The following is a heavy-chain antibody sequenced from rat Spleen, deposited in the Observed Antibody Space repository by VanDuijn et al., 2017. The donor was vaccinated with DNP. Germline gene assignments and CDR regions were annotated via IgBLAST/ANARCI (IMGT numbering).Heavy chain of an antibody. CDR3: VRRGGKGLFSK. CDR2: IIYDGSST. Sequence: EVQLVESGGGLVRPGNSLRLSCAASGFIFSDYAMAWVRQSPKMGLEWVATIIYDGSSTFYRDSVTGRFTISRDFAKSTLYLQMDSLRSEDTATYYCVRRGGKGLFSKWGQGTLVTVSS. D-gene: IGHD3-1*01. J-gene: IGHJ3*01. CDR1: GFIFSDYA. V-gene: IGHV5-17*01.